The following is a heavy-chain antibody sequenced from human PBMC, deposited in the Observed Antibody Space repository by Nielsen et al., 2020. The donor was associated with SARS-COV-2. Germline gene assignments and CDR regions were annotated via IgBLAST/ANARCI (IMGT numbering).Heavy chain of an antibody. CDR1: GYTFTSYY. CDR2: INPSDGST. J-gene: IGHJ6*02. Sequence: ASVKVSCKASGYTFTSYYMHWVRQAPGQGLEWMGIINPSDGSTNYAQKFQGTVTMTRDASISTVYMELTSDDTAVYYCARARATIFGLVMSYGMDVWGQGTTVAVSS. D-gene: IGHD3/OR15-3a*01. CDR3: ARARATIFGLVMSYGMDV. V-gene: IGHV1-46*01.